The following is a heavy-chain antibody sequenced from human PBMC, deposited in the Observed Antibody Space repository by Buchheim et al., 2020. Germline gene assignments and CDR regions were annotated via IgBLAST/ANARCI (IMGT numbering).Heavy chain of an antibody. J-gene: IGHJ4*02. V-gene: IGHV3-23*01. CDR1: GFTFSNYA. CDR2: ISGSSGTT. D-gene: IGHD6-13*01. Sequence: EVQLLEFGGGLVQPGGSLRLSCATSGFTFSNYAMSWVRQAPGKGLEWVSTISGSSGTTYYVDSVKGRFTISRDNSKNALYLQLNSLRAEDTAIYYCAKYSSLWYLPYYFDYWGQGTL. CDR3: AKYSSLWYLPYYFDY.